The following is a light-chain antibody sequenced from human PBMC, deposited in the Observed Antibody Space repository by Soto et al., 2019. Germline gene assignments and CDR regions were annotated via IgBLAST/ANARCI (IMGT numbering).Light chain of an antibody. CDR2: GAS. V-gene: IGKV3-20*01. CDR3: HQYGSSPLSYT. J-gene: IGKJ2*01. CDR1: QSVSSSY. Sequence: EIVMTQSPATLSVSPGERATLSCRSSQSVSSSYLAWYQQKPGKAPRLLIYGASSRATGIPDRLSGSGSGTDFTLTISRLEPQAFAVYYCHQYGSSPLSYTFGQGTKVDIK.